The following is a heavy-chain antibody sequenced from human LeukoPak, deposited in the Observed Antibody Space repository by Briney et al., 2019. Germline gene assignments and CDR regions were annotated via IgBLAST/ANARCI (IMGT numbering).Heavy chain of an antibody. CDR3: ARVIRAAPGKGYFDY. Sequence: GGSLRLSCATSGFIFSTYALSWVRQAPGKGLEWASSISGSGGSTYHADSVKGRFTISRDSSKNTLYRQMNSLRAEETAIYYCARVIRAAPGKGYFDYWGQGTLVTVSS. V-gene: IGHV3-23*01. D-gene: IGHD6-13*01. J-gene: IGHJ4*02. CDR1: GFIFSTYA. CDR2: ISGSGGST.